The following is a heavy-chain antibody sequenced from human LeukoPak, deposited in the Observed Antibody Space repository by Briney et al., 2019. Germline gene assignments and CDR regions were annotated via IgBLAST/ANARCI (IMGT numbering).Heavy chain of an antibody. Sequence: SETLSLTCTVSGGSISSYYWSWIRQPPGKGLEWIGYIYYSGSTNYNPSLKSRVTISVDTSKNQFSLKLSSVTAADTAVYYCARAREYCSSTSCPYYFDYWGQGTLVTVSS. CDR2: IYYSGST. CDR1: GGSISSYY. J-gene: IGHJ4*02. V-gene: IGHV4-59*01. CDR3: ARAREYCSSTSCPYYFDY. D-gene: IGHD2-2*01.